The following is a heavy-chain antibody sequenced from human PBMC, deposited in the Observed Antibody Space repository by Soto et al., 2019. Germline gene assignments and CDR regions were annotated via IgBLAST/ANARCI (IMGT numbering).Heavy chain of an antibody. CDR2: IGGSGVTK. V-gene: IGHV3-23*01. Sequence: GGSLRLSCAASGFAFSNYAMSWVRQAPGRGLEWVSGIGGSGVTKYYADSVKGRFTISRDNYNNTVYLQMNSLRAEDTAAYYCAKGIGSGWYAFDYWGQGTLVTVSS. D-gene: IGHD6-19*01. J-gene: IGHJ4*02. CDR1: GFAFSNYA. CDR3: AKGIGSGWYAFDY.